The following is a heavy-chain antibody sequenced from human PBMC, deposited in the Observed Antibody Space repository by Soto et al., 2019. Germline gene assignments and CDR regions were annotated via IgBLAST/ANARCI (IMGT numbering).Heavy chain of an antibody. CDR3: TRQTDAVQWLVVPTDYNFDY. V-gene: IGHV3-73*01. J-gene: IGHJ4*02. D-gene: IGHD6-19*01. CDR1: GFTFGCSA. CDR2: IRSKTNSYAT. Sequence: GGSLRLSCAASGFTFGCSAMHWVRQASGKGLEWVGHIRSKTNSYATAYAESVKGRFTISRDDSMNTAYLQMNSLKTEDTAVYFCTRQTDAVQWLVVPTDYNFDYWGQGTLVTVSS.